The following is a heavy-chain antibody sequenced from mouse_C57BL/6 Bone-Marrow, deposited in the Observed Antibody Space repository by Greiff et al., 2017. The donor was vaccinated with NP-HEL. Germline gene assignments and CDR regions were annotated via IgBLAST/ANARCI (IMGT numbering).Heavy chain of an antibody. CDR1: GFTFSDYG. Sequence: EVQGVESGGGLVKPGGSLKLSCAASGFTFSDYGMHWVRQAPEKGLEWVAYISSGSSTIYYADTVKGRFTISRDNAKNTLFLQMTSLRSEDTAMYYCARREYYGSSFYYAMDYWGQGTSVTVSS. CDR2: ISSGSSTI. D-gene: IGHD1-1*01. CDR3: ARREYYGSSFYYAMDY. V-gene: IGHV5-17*01. J-gene: IGHJ4*01.